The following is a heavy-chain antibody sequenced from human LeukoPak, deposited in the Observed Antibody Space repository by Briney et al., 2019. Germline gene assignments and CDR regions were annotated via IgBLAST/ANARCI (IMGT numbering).Heavy chain of an antibody. Sequence: GASVKVSCKASGGTFSSYATSWVRQAPGQGLEWMGGIIPIFGTANYAQKFQGRVTITADESTSTAYMELSSLRSEDTAVYYCARDIRGWDGYYFDYWGQGTLVTVSS. J-gene: IGHJ4*02. CDR1: GGTFSSYA. CDR2: IIPIFGTA. CDR3: ARDIRGWDGYYFDY. V-gene: IGHV1-69*13. D-gene: IGHD1-26*01.